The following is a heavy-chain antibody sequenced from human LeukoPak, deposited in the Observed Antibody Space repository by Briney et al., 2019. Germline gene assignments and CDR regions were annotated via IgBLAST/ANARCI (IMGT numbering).Heavy chain of an antibody. CDR2: ISSNGGST. J-gene: IGHJ4*02. Sequence: GGSLRLSCSASGFTFSSYAMHWVRQAPGKGLEYVSAISSNGGSTYYADSVKGRFTISRDNSKNTLYLQMSSLRAEDTAVYYWVKDIVVVVAAANDYWGQGTLVTVSS. CDR1: GFTFSSYA. V-gene: IGHV3-64D*06. D-gene: IGHD2-15*01. CDR3: VKDIVVVVAAANDY.